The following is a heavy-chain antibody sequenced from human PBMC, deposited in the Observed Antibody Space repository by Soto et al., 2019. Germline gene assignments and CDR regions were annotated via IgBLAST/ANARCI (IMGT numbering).Heavy chain of an antibody. CDR3: ASGYSSLWET. CDR1: GGSISRANW. D-gene: IGHD6-19*01. V-gene: IGHV4-4*02. Sequence: QVQLQESGPGLVKPSGTLSLTCAVSGGSISRANWWSWNRQPPGKGLEWIGEIDHGGNTNYNPSLKSRVTLSVDMSKNDFSLKVSSVTAADTAVYYCASGYSSLWETWGPGALVTVSS. CDR2: IDHGGNT. J-gene: IGHJ4*02.